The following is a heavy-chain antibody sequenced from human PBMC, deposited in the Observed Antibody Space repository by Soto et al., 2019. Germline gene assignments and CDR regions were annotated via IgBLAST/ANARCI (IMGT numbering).Heavy chain of an antibody. CDR1: GVTFSSDA. V-gene: IGHV3-23*01. CDR2: MGGSGGST. J-gene: IGHJ5*02. CDR3: AKDRLSVEGKLLTEWFTT. Sequence: SGGSLSLSCAASGVTFSSDAISWVRHDPGKWLDWVPAMGGSGGSTCFAGAVTGRFHISRDNSTNTLYLQRNSLRAGDTAVAHCAKDRLSVEGKLLTEWFTTWGTGTL. D-gene: IGHD1-26*01.